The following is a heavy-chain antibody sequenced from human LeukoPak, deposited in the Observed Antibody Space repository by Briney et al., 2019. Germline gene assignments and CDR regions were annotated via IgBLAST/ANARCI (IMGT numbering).Heavy chain of an antibody. D-gene: IGHD1-1*01. V-gene: IGHV3-21*01. CDR3: AGSDTTGYTPGEWDYWYFDL. J-gene: IGHJ2*01. Sequence: GGSLRLSCAASGFTFSTYSMNWVRQAPGKGLEWVSSMSNGSSFIYYADSVKGRFTISRDNAKNSLYLQMNSLRAEDTAVYYCAGSDTTGYTPGEWDYWYFDLWGRGTLVTVSS. CDR1: GFTFSTYS. CDR2: MSNGSSFI.